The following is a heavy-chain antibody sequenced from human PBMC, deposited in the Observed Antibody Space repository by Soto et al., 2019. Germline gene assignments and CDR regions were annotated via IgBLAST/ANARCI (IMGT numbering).Heavy chain of an antibody. V-gene: IGHV3-23*01. CDR1: GFAFSSYA. J-gene: IGHJ3*02. CDR3: AKDLTNGFWSGYSYNDAFDI. Sequence: PGGSLRLSCAASGFAFSSYAMSWVRQAPGKGLEWVSAISGSGGSTYYADSVKGRFTISRDNSKNTLYLQVNSLRAEDTAVYYCAKDLTNGFWSGYSYNDAFDIWGQGTMVTVSS. CDR2: ISGSGGST. D-gene: IGHD3-3*01.